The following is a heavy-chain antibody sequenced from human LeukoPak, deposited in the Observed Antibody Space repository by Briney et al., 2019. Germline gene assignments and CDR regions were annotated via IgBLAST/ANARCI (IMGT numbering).Heavy chain of an antibody. CDR1: GYTFTGYY. D-gene: IGHD2-2*01. V-gene: IGHV1-2*02. Sequence: GASVKVSCKASGYTFTGYYMHWVRQAPGQGLEWMGWINPNSGGTNYAQKFQGRVTMTRDTSISTAYMELSRLRSDVTAVYYCARNYCSSTSCRPDYYYYGMDVWGQGTTVTVSS. CDR3: ARNYCSSTSCRPDYYYYGMDV. J-gene: IGHJ6*02. CDR2: INPNSGGT.